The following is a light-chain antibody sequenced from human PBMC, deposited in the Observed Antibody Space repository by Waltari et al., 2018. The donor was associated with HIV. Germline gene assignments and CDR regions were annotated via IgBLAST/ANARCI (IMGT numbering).Light chain of an antibody. CDR2: RNN. CDR1: SSDIGSYY. V-gene: IGLV1-47*01. CDR3: ATWDDNLSGVV. Sequence: QSVLTQPPSASGAPGQRAPISCSGSSSDIGSYYVYSLPQLPGTAPKLLIYRNNQRPSGVPDRFSGSKSGTSASLAISGLRSEDEADYYCATWDDNLSGVVFGGGTKLTVL. J-gene: IGLJ2*01.